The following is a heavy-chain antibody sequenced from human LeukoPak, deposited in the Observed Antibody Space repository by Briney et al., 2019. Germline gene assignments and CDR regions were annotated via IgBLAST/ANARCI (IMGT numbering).Heavy chain of an antibody. CDR2: INHSGST. D-gene: IGHD3-9*01. CDR1: GGSFSGYY. V-gene: IGHV4-34*01. CDR3: AREKVLRYFDWFKNNWFDP. J-gene: IGHJ5*02. Sequence: SETLSLTCAVYGGSFSGYYWSWIRQPPGKGLEWIGEINHSGSTNYNPSLKSRVTISVDTSKNQFSLKLSSVTAADTAVYYCAREKVLRYFDWFKNNWFDPWGQGTLVTASS.